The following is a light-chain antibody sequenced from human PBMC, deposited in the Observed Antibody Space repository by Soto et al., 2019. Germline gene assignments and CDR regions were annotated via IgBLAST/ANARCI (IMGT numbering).Light chain of an antibody. V-gene: IGKV3-20*01. J-gene: IGKJ1*01. CDR1: QSVSRNS. CDR2: GAS. Sequence: EIVLTQSPGTLSLSPGERASLSCRASQSVSRNSLAWYQQKPGQPPRLLIYGASSRATDIPDRFSGSGSGSGTDFTLTISRLEPEDVAVYYCQQYISSPWTFGQGTKVEIK. CDR3: QQYISSPWT.